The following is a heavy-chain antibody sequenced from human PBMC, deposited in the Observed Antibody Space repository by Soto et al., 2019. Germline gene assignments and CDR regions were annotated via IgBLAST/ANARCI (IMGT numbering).Heavy chain of an antibody. J-gene: IGHJ5*02. CDR3: ARARGPYCSSTSCRRGFDP. Sequence: SLRLSCAASGFTFSSYSMNWVRQAPGKGLEWVSSISSSSSYIYYADSVKGRFTISRDNAKNSLYLQMNSLRAEDTAVYYCARARGPYCSSTSCRRGFDPWGQGTLVTVSS. CDR1: GFTFSSYS. D-gene: IGHD2-2*01. V-gene: IGHV3-21*01. CDR2: ISSSSSYI.